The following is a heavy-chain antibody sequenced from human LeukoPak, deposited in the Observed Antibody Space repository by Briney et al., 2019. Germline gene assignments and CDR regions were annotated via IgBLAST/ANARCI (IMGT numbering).Heavy chain of an antibody. J-gene: IGHJ4*02. CDR2: IIPIFGTA. CDR3: ARNYYDSSGSQDY. D-gene: IGHD3-22*01. CDR1: GGTFSSYA. Sequence: ASVKVSCKASGGTFSSYAISWVRQAPGQGLEWMGGIIPIFGTANYAQKFQGRVTITADKSTSTAYMELSSLRSEDTAVYYCARNYYDSSGSQDYWGQGTLVTVSS. V-gene: IGHV1-69*06.